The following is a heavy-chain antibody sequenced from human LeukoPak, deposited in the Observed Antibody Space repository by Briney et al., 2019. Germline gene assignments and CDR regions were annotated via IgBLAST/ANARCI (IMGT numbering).Heavy chain of an antibody. J-gene: IGHJ4*02. Sequence: GGSLRLSCAASGFTFSHYTMNWIRQAPGKGLEWFASISGGSTYIFYSPSVGGRVYPGSRGGRRFTVSRDDAKNTLFLQMNSLSAEDAAVYHCARGSYHQWYFDYWGQGTLVTVSS. CDR1: GFTFSHYT. D-gene: IGHD1-26*01. V-gene: IGHV3-21*06. CDR2: ISGGSTYI. CDR3: ARGSYHQWYFDY.